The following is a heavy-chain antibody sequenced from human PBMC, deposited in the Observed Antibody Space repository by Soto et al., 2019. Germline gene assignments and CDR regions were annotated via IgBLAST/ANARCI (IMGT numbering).Heavy chain of an antibody. Sequence: PSETLSHTCAVYGGSFSGYYWSWIRQPPGKGLEWIGEINHSGSTNYNPSLKSRVTISVDTSKNQFSLKLSSVTAADTAVYYCARLRGSIENPDYYYYGMDVWGQGTTVTVSS. CDR1: GGSFSGYY. D-gene: IGHD3-16*02. CDR3: ARLRGSIENPDYYYYGMDV. J-gene: IGHJ6*02. V-gene: IGHV4-34*01. CDR2: INHSGST.